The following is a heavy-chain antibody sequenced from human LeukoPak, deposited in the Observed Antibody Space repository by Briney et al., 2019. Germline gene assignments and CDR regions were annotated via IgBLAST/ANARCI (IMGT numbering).Heavy chain of an antibody. CDR1: GFTFSSYA. D-gene: IGHD3-3*01. Sequence: GGSLRLSCAASGFTFSSYAMSWVRQAPGKGLEWVSAISGSGGSTYYADSVKGRFTISRDNSKNTLYLQMNSLRAEDTAVYYCAKASLEWSLYNYFDYWGQGTLVTVSS. J-gene: IGHJ4*02. V-gene: IGHV3-23*01. CDR3: AKASLEWSLYNYFDY. CDR2: ISGSGGST.